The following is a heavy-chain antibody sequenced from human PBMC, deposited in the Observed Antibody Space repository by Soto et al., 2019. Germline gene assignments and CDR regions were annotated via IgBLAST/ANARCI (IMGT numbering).Heavy chain of an antibody. D-gene: IGHD2-15*01. V-gene: IGHV4-59*01. CDR2: IYYSGST. CDR1: EDCSCRYY. CDR3: AAAPRY. Sequence: LVTMSLTCRVGEDCSCRYYWSWIRQTPEKGLEWIGYIYYSGSTNYNPSLKSRVTMLIDMSKNQFSLKLTSVSAADTAVYYCAAAPRYWGQGILVTVSS. J-gene: IGHJ4*02.